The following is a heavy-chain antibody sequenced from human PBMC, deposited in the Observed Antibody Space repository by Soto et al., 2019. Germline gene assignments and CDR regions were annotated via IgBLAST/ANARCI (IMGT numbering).Heavy chain of an antibody. V-gene: IGHV1-18*01. D-gene: IGHD6-6*01. CDR3: AIGSPYSSSSH. CDR2: ISAYNGNT. J-gene: IGHJ4*02. CDR1: GYTFTSYG. Sequence: ASVKVSCKASGYTFTSYGISWVRQAPGHGLEWMGWISAYNGNTNYAPKLQGRVTMTTDTSTSTAYMELRSLRSDDAAVYYCAIGSPYSSSSHWGQGTLVTVSS.